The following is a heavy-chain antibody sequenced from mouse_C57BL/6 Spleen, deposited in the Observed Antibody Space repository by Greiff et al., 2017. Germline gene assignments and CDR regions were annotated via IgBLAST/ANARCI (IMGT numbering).Heavy chain of an antibody. CDR1: GYTFTGYW. CDR2: ILPGSGST. CDR3: ARSFTTVVATGGFDY. Sequence: LMEPGASVKLSCKATGYTFTGYWIEWVKQRPGHGLEWIGEILPGSGSTNYNEKFKGKATFTADTSSNTAYMQLSSLTTEDSAIYYCARSFTTVVATGGFDYWGQGTTLTVSS. J-gene: IGHJ2*01. V-gene: IGHV1-9*01. D-gene: IGHD1-1*01.